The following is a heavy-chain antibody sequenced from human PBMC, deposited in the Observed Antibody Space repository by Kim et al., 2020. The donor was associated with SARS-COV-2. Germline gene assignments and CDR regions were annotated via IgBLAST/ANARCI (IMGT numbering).Heavy chain of an antibody. Sequence: ADSVKGRDTISRDHSKNTLYLQMNSLRAEDTAVYYCATVVFYYDAGYFKNWGQGTLVIVSS. CDR3: ATVVFYYDAGYFKN. V-gene: IGHV3-66*01. J-gene: IGHJ1*01. D-gene: IGHD3-22*01.